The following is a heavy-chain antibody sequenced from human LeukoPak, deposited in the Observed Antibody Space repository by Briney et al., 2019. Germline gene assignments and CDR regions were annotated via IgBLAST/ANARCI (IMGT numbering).Heavy chain of an antibody. J-gene: IGHJ6*03. V-gene: IGHV4-39*07. D-gene: IGHD6-13*01. CDR1: GGSISSGSYY. CDR2: IYHSGST. CDR3: ARLGPAAPYYYMDV. Sequence: SETLSLTCTVSGGSISSGSYYWGWIRQPPGKGLEWIGSIYHSGSTYYNPSLKSRVTISVDTSKNQFSLKLSSVTAADTAVYYCARLGPAAPYYYMDVWGKGTTVTVSS.